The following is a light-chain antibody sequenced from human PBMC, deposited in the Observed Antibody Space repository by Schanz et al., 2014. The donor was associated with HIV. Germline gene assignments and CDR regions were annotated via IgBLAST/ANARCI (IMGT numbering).Light chain of an antibody. CDR1: RSDIGGYKY. CDR2: EVN. Sequence: QSALTQPPSASGSPGQSVTISCTGTRSDIGGYKYVSWYQQHPGKAPKLIIYEVNKWPSGVPDRFSGSKSGNTASLTVSGLQAEDEADYYCQSYDSSLSPWVFGGGTKLTVL. J-gene: IGLJ3*02. V-gene: IGLV2-8*01. CDR3: QSYDSSLSPWV.